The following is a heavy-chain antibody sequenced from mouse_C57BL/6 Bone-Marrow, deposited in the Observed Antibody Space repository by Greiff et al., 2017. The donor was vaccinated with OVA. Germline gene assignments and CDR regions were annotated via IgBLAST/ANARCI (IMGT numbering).Heavy chain of an antibody. D-gene: IGHD3-1*01. CDR1: GYTFTDYY. CDR2: INPNNGGT. J-gene: IGHJ2*01. Sequence: EVQLHQSGPELVKPGASVKISCKASGYTFTDYYMNWVKQSHGKSLEWIGDINPNNGGTSYNQKFKGKATLTVDKSSSTAYMELRSLTSEDSAVYYCARSGKGYYFDYWGQGTTLTVSS. CDR3: ARSGKGYYFDY. V-gene: IGHV1-26*01.